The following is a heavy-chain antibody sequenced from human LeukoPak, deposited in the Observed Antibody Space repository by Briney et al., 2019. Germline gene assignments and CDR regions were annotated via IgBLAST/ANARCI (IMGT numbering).Heavy chain of an antibody. CDR1: GFTFSIYW. D-gene: IGHD1-26*01. CDR2: INSDGSST. J-gene: IGHJ4*02. CDR3: ARGQHSGTYHFDY. Sequence: GGSLRLSCAASGFTFSIYWIHWVRQAPEKGRVWVSRINSDGSSTSYADSVKGRFTISRDNAKNTVYLQMNSLRAEDTAVYYCARGQHSGTYHFDYWGQGALVTVSS. V-gene: IGHV3-74*01.